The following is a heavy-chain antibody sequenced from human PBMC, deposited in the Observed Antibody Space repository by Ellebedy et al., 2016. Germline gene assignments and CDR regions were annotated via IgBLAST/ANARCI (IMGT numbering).Heavy chain of an antibody. CDR3: LVGSVPGSYWRGY. CDR2: ISGFRTNAT. D-gene: IGHD3-10*01. CDR1: GFDFSDNP. J-gene: IGHJ4*02. Sequence: GESLKISXKASGFDFSDNPMNWVRQAPGKGLEWISYISGFRTNATYYADSVKGRFTISRDNAKNTLYLQMNSLRVEDTAVYSCLVGSVPGSYWRGYWGQGTLVTVSS. V-gene: IGHV3-48*01.